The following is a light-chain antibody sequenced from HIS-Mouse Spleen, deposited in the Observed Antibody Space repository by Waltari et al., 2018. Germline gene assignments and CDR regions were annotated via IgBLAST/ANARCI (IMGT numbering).Light chain of an antibody. CDR2: GNS. Sequence: QSVLTQPPSVSGAPGQRVTISCTGSSSNIGAGYDAHRYQQLPGTAPKLLIYGNSNRPSGVPDRFSGSKSGTSASLAITGLQAEDEADYYCQSYDSSLSGSVVFGGGTKLTVL. CDR3: QSYDSSLSGSVV. CDR1: SSNIGAGYD. V-gene: IGLV1-40*01. J-gene: IGLJ2*01.